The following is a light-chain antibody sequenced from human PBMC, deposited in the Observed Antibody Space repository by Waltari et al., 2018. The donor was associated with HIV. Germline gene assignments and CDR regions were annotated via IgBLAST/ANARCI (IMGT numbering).Light chain of an antibody. V-gene: IGLV3-27*01. CDR1: ILAKKY. Sequence: SFELTQPSSVSVSPGQTARITCSGDILAKKYVRWLQQRPGQAPLLIIFKDNERPSGIPERFSCSSTGTTVTLTIGGVEVEDEADYYCYSAANYIWVFGGGTRLTVL. CDR3: YSAANYIWV. CDR2: KDN. J-gene: IGLJ3*02.